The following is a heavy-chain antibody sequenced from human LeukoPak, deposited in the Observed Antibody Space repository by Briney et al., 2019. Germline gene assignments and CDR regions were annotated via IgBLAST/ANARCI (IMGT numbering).Heavy chain of an antibody. D-gene: IGHD5-18*01. CDR3: AKGIQLWPTLVDY. CDR2: ISSSSSYI. CDR1: GFTFSSYS. Sequence: PGGSLRLSCAASGFTFSSYSMNWVRQAPGKGLEWVSSISSSSSYIYYADSVKGRFTISRDNSKNTLYLQMNSLRAEDTAVYYCAKGIQLWPTLVDYWGQGTLVTVSS. J-gene: IGHJ4*02. V-gene: IGHV3-21*04.